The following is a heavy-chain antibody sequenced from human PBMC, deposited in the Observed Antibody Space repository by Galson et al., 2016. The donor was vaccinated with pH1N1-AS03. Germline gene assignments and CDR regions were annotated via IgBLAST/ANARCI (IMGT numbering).Heavy chain of an antibody. J-gene: IGHJ4*02. CDR1: GFTFSSYA. D-gene: IGHD4/OR15-4a*01. CDR3: ARGPVSYANYWFPPPDY. V-gene: IGHV3-64*01. Sequence: SLRLSCAVGGFTFSSYAMFWLRQAPGKGLEYVSAISGNGFSTYYANSVKDRFTVSGDNSKNTLYLQMGSLRVEDMAVYYCARGPVSYANYWFPPPDYWGQGTLVTVSS. CDR2: ISGNGFST.